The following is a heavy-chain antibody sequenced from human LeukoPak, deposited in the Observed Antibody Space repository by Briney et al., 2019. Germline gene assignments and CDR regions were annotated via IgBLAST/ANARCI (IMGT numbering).Heavy chain of an antibody. V-gene: IGHV1-2*02. D-gene: IGHD6-19*01. CDR1: GYTFTGYY. J-gene: IGHJ4*02. CDR2: INPNSGGT. Sequence: ASVKVSCKASGYTFTGYYMHWVRQAPGQGLEWMGWINPNSGGTNYAQKFQGRVTMTRDTSISKAYMELSRLRSDDTAVYYCARDPSEYSSGWSPRDYWGQGTLVTVSS. CDR3: ARDPSEYSSGWSPRDY.